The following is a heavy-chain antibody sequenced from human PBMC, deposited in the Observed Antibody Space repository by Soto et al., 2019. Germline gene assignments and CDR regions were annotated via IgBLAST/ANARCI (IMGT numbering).Heavy chain of an antibody. D-gene: IGHD5-12*01. CDR2: IFSSGST. V-gene: IGHV4-38-2*02. CDR3: AREGSYSAYNFAHGIQLWSFDF. Sequence: SETLSLTCAVSGYSISSGYYWGWLRQPPGKGLEWIGRIFSSGSTSFNPSLESRVAMSVDTSKNHFSLNLSSVTAADMAVYYCAREGSYSAYNFAHGIQLWSFDFWGQGALVTVSS. J-gene: IGHJ4*02. CDR1: GYSISSGYY.